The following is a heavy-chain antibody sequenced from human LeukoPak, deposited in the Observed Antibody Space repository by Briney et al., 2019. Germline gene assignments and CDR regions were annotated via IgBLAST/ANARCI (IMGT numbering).Heavy chain of an antibody. Sequence: SQTLSLTCTVSGGSISSGSYDWSWIRQPAGKGLEWIGRIYSSGSTNYNPSLKSRVTISVDTSTNQFSLKLSSETAADTAVYYCAREHRYCSSTSCYQWGMADYYYYMDVWGKGPTVTVSS. CDR3: AREHRYCSSTSCYQWGMADYYYYMDV. V-gene: IGHV4-61*02. D-gene: IGHD2-2*01. J-gene: IGHJ6*03. CDR1: GGSISSGSYD. CDR2: IYSSGST.